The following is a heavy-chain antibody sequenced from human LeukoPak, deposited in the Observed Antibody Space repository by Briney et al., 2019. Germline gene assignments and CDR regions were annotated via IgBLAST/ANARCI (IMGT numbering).Heavy chain of an antibody. CDR2: INWNGGST. CDR3: AKEQRGYTGYAVGSWFDP. D-gene: IGHD5-12*01. CDR1: GFTFDDYG. V-gene: IGHV3-20*04. Sequence: GGSLRLSCAASGFTFDDYGMSWVRQAPGKGLEWVSGINWNGGSTGYADSVKGRFTISRDNSKNTLYLQMNSLRAEDTAVYYSAKEQRGYTGYAVGSWFDPWGQGTLVTVSS. J-gene: IGHJ5*02.